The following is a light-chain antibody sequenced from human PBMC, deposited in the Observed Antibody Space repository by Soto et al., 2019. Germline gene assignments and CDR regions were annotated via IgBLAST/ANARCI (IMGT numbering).Light chain of an antibody. V-gene: IGKV1-5*01. Sequence: DIQMTQSPSTLSASVGDRVTITCRASQSISSWLAWYQQKPGKAPKLLIYDASSLESGVPSRFSGSGSGTEFTLTICSLQPDDFAPYYCQQYNSYSPDTFGQGTKLEIK. CDR1: QSISSW. CDR3: QQYNSYSPDT. CDR2: DAS. J-gene: IGKJ2*01.